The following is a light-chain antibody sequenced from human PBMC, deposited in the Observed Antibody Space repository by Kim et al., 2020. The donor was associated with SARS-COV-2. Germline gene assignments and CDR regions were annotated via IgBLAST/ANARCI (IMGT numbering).Light chain of an antibody. V-gene: IGLV3-9*01. CDR2: RDS. Sequence: ALGQAARITCGGNNIGSKNVHWYQQKPGQAPVLVIYRDSNRPSGIPERFSGSNSGNTATLTISRAQAGDEADYYCQVWDSSTAGVVFGGGTQLTVL. J-gene: IGLJ2*01. CDR1: NIGSKN. CDR3: QVWDSSTAGVV.